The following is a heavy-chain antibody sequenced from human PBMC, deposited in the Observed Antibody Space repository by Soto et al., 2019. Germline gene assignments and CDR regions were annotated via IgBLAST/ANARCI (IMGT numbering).Heavy chain of an antibody. CDR2: IYYSGST. V-gene: IGHV4-59*01. D-gene: IGHD1-26*01. CDR1: GFSISSYY. J-gene: IGHJ4*02. CDR3: ARVGATDDY. Sequence: PSETLSLTCTVSGFSISSYYWSWIRQPPGKGLEWIGYIYYSGSTNYNPSLKSRVTISIDTSKNQFSLKLNSVTAADTAVYYCARVGATDDYWGQGTLVTVSS.